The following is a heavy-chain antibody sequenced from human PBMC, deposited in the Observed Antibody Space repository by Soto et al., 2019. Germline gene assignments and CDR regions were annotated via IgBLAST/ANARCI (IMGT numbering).Heavy chain of an antibody. V-gene: IGHV1-18*01. CDR2: ISAYNGNT. Sequence: GVSVEVSWNYPVYGFTIYSSSWVRQAPGKGLEWMGWISAYNGNTNYAQKLQGRVTMTTDTSTSTAYMELRSLRSDDKAVYYRARDAPPADYCGQGTLVTVSS. CDR3: ARDAPPADY. CDR1: VYGFTIYS. J-gene: IGHJ4*02.